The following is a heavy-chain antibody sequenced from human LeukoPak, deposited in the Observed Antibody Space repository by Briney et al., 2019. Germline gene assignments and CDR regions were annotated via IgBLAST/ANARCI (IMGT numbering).Heavy chain of an antibody. V-gene: IGHV3-53*01. CDR3: ARDPVAQPYWFFDL. Sequence: PGGSLRLSCAASGFIVSYNYMSWVRQAPGKGLEWVSVIYSGGSTYYADSVKGRFTISRDKSKNMLYLQMNSLRAEDTAVYYCARDPVAQPYWFFDLWGRGTLVTVSS. CDR2: IYSGGST. J-gene: IGHJ2*01. CDR1: GFIVSYNY. D-gene: IGHD5-18*01.